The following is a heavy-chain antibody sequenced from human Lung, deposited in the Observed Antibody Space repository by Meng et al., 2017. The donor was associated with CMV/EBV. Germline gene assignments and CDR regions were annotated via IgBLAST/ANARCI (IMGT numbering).Heavy chain of an antibody. Sequence: TLSLXXNMSGVPINTEENFWTWIRQSPGKGLEWIGLITYSGTAYYNSALKSRVTISSDTSTNQFSLNLKSMTAADTAVYYCARDRQHWALGRFYGLDVWGRGTXVTVSS. CDR3: ARDRQHWALGRFYGLDV. D-gene: IGHD7-27*01. CDR1: GVPINTEENF. J-gene: IGHJ6*02. CDR2: ITYSGTA. V-gene: IGHV4-30-4*08.